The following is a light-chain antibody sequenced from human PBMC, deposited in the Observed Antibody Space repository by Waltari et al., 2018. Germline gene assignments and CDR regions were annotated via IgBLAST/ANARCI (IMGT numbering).Light chain of an antibody. CDR2: WAS. CDR3: QQYYSTLYT. V-gene: IGKV4-1*01. J-gene: IGKJ2*01. Sequence: DIVMTQSPDSLAVSLGERATINCKSSQSVLYSSNNKNYLAWYQQKPGQRPKLLIYWASTRESGVPDRFSGCGSGTDFTLTISSLQAEDVAVYYCQQYYSTLYTFGQGTKLEIK. CDR1: QSVLYSSNNKNY.